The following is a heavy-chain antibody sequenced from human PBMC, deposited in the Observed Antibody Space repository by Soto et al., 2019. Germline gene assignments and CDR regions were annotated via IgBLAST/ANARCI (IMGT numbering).Heavy chain of an antibody. Sequence: EVQLLESGGGLVQPGGSLRLSCAASGFTFSSYAMSWVRQAPGKGLEWVSSISTSGGSTYYADSVKGRFTISRDNSTNTLYLQTSSLRAEDTAVYYFSPSDRYYVLDVWGLGTRVNVAS. CDR3: SPSDRYYVLDV. CDR1: GFTFSSYA. CDR2: ISTSGGST. J-gene: IGHJ6*02. V-gene: IGHV3-23*01.